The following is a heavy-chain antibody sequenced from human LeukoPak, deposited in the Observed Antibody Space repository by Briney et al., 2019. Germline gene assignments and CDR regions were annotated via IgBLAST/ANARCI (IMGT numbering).Heavy chain of an antibody. V-gene: IGHV4-59*08. J-gene: IGHJ4*02. CDR1: GGSISSYY. Sequence: PSETLSLTCTVSGGSISSYYWSWIRQPPGMGLEWIGYIYYSGSTNYNPSLKSRVTISVDTSKNQFSPKLSSVTAADTAVYYCARHQGGSSWYYFDYWGQGTLVTVSS. D-gene: IGHD6-13*01. CDR2: IYYSGST. CDR3: ARHQGGSSWYYFDY.